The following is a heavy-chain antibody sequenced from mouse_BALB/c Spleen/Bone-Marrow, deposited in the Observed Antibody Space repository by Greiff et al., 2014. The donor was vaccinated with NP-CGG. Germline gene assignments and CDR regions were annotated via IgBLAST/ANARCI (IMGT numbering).Heavy chain of an antibody. CDR3: ARITTATGAMDY. V-gene: IGHV2-9*02. J-gene: IGHJ4*01. Sequence: QVQLKESGPGLVAPSQSLSISRTVSGFSLTSYGVHWVRQPPGKGLEWLGVIWADGSTNYNSALMSRLSISKDNSKSQVFLKMNSLQTDDTAMYYCARITTATGAMDYWGQGTSVTVSS. D-gene: IGHD1-2*01. CDR2: IWADGST. CDR1: GFSLTSYG.